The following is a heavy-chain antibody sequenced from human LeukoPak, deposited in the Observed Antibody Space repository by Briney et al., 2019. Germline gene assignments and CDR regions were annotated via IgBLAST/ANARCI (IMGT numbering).Heavy chain of an antibody. J-gene: IGHJ4*02. D-gene: IGHD6-13*01. CDR1: GYTFTGYY. CDR2: INPNSGGT. CDR3: ARVVIAAAGN. Sequence: ASVKVSCKASGYTFTGYYMHWVRQAPGQGLEWMGWINPNSGGTNYAQKFQGRVTTTRDTSISTAYMELSRLRSDDTAVYYCARVVIAAAGNWGQGTLVTVSS. V-gene: IGHV1-2*02.